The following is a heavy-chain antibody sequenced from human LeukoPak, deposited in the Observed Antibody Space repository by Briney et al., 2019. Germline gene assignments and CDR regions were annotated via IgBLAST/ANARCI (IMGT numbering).Heavy chain of an antibody. D-gene: IGHD3-22*01. J-gene: IGHJ1*01. CDR1: GLTFGSYG. CDR3: AIMHGYYDGSGYWVQ. Sequence: GGSLRLSCAASGLTFGSYGMSWVRQAPGKGLEWVSFITPNADRASYADSVKGRFTISRDNPRNTLAMQMNSLRDEDTAVYYCAIMHGYYDGSGYWVQWGQGTLVAVSS. CDR2: ITPNADRA. V-gene: IGHV3-23*01.